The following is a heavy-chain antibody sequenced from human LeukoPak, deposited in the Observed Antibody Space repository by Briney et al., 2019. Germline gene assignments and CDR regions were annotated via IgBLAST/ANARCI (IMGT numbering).Heavy chain of an antibody. CDR2: ISDSGGST. CDR1: GFTFSSYV. V-gene: IGHV3-23*01. CDR3: ARVSESYYYYGMDV. Sequence: GGSLRLSCAASGFTFSSYVMSWVRQAPGKGLEWVSAISDSGGSTYYGDSVKGRFTISRDSSKNTLYLHMNSLRAEDTALYYCARVSESYYYYGMDVWGQGTTVTVSS. J-gene: IGHJ6*02.